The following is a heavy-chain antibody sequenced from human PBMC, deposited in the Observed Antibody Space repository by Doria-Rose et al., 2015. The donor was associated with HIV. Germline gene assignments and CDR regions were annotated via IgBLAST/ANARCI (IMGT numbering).Heavy chain of an antibody. CDR2: IFSDDER. D-gene: IGHD6-13*01. CDR1: GVSLSSPGMG. J-gene: IGHJ4*02. CDR3: ARIKSSRWYHKYYFDF. V-gene: IGHV2-26*01. Sequence: ETGPVLVKPTETLTLTCTVSGVSLSSPGMGVSWIRQPPRSALSWRGNIFSDDERSYKTSLKSRLTISRGTSKSQVVLTMTDMDPVDTATYYCARIKSSRWYHKYYFDFWGQGTLVIVSA.